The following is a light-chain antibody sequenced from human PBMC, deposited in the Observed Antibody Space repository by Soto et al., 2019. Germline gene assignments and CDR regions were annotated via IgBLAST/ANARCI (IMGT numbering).Light chain of an antibody. V-gene: IGKV3-20*01. Sequence: EIVLTQSPGTLSLSPGDRATLSCRASQSVTNNFLAWYQQKPGQAPWLLIYGASFRATGIPDRFSGSGSGTDFTLTISRLEPEDFAVYYCQQYGSSPFTFGPGTKVDVK. CDR1: QSVTNNF. CDR2: GAS. CDR3: QQYGSSPFT. J-gene: IGKJ3*01.